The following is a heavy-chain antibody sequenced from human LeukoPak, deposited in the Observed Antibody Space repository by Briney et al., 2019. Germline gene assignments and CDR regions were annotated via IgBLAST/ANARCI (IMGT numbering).Heavy chain of an antibody. CDR1: GFTFSSYG. D-gene: IGHD2-2*02. CDR3: AKDPRDIVVVPAAILQWLVPYYFDY. V-gene: IGHV3-30*18. Sequence: GGSLRLSCAASGFTFSSYGMHWVRQAPGKGLEWVAVISYDGSNKYYAVSVKGRFTISRDKSKNTLYLQMNSLRSEDTAVYYCAKDPRDIVVVPAAILQWLVPYYFDYWGQGTLVTVSS. CDR2: ISYDGSNK. J-gene: IGHJ4*02.